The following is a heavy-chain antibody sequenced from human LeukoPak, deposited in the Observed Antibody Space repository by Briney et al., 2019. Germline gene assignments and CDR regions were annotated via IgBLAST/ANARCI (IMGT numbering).Heavy chain of an antibody. D-gene: IGHD6-6*01. CDR1: GFTFGDYA. V-gene: IGHV3-49*03. CDR2: IRSKAYGGTT. CDR3: TRGRSPRSSYYYYYMDV. J-gene: IGHJ6*03. Sequence: PGGSLRLSCTASGFTFGDYATSWFRQAPGKGLEWVGFIRSKAYGGTTEYAASVKGRFTISRDDSKSIAYLQMNSLKTEDTAVYYCTRGRSPRSSYYYYYMDVWGKGTTVTVSS.